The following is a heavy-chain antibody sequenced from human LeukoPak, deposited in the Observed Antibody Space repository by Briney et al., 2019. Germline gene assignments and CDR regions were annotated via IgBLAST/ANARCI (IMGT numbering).Heavy chain of an antibody. Sequence: SERMSLTCSVSGGSIGSYYWSWNRQPPGKGLEWIGHLSNSGSTNYNPSLKSRVTISVDTSKNQFSLKLNSVTAADTAVYYCARATETFSWFLQHWGHGNLVTVSS. CDR3: ARATETFSWFLQH. V-gene: IGHV4-59*01. J-gene: IGHJ1*01. CDR2: LSNSGST. CDR1: GGSIGSYY. D-gene: IGHD6-13*01.